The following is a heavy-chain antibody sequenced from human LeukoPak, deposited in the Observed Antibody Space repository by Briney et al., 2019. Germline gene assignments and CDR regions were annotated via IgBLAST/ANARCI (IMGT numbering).Heavy chain of an antibody. J-gene: IGHJ6*02. CDR1: GGSISSSYYY. V-gene: IGHV4-39*01. Sequence: PSETLSLTCTVSGGSISSSYYYWAWIRQPPGEGLEWVGNVYSSGSTLHNPSLKSRVTISIDTSKNQFSLDLRSLTAADTAVYYCASLPRMDVWGQGTTVTVSS. CDR2: VYSSGST. CDR3: ASLPRMDV.